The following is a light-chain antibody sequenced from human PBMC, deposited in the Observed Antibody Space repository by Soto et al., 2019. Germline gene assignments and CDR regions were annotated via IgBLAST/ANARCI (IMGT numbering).Light chain of an antibody. J-gene: IGKJ1*01. CDR3: QQYGSSRTWT. CDR1: QSVSSIY. Sequence: EIVLTQSPGTLSLSPGERATLSCRAIQSVSSIYLAWYQQKPGQAPRLLIYGASSRATGIPDRFSGSGSGTDFTLTISRLEPEDFAVYYCQQYGSSRTWTFGQGTRVDI. V-gene: IGKV3-20*01. CDR2: GAS.